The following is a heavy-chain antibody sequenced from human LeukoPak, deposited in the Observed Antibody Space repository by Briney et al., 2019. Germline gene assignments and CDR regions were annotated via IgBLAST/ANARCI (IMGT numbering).Heavy chain of an antibody. CDR3: AREQWLSG. CDR1: GFTFSNYG. J-gene: IGHJ4*02. Sequence: PGGSLRLSCAASGFTFSNYGMHWVRQAPGKGLEWVSYISSSSSSIYYATSVKGRFTISRDNAKNSLYLQMNSLRDEDTAVYYCAREQWLSGWGQGTLVTVSS. D-gene: IGHD6-19*01. CDR2: ISSSSSSI. V-gene: IGHV3-48*02.